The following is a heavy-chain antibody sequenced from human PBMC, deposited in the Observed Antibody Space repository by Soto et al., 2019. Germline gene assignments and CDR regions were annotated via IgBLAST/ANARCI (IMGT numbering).Heavy chain of an antibody. CDR3: AKDKNYDFWSCYPGPYYFDY. CDR1: GFTFSSYA. V-gene: IGHV3-23*01. J-gene: IGHJ4*02. Sequence: GGSLRLSCAASGFTFSSYAMSWVRQAPGKGLEWVSAISGSGGSTYYADSVKGRFTISRDNSKNTLYLQMNSLRAEDTAVYYCAKDKNYDFWSCYPGPYYFDYWGQGTLVTVSS. CDR2: ISGSGGST. D-gene: IGHD3-3*01.